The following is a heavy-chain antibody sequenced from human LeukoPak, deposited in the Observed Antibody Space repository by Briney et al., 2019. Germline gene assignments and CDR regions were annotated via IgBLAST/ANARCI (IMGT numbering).Heavy chain of an antibody. D-gene: IGHD6-13*01. CDR3: AKENHKLAAAAPGYFDY. CDR2: ISWDGGST. Sequence: PGGSLRLSCAASGFTFDDYAMHWVRQAPGKGLEWVSLISWDGGSTYYADSVKGRFTISRDNSKNSLYLQMNSLRAEDTALYYCAKENHKLAAAAPGYFDYWGQGTLVTVSS. J-gene: IGHJ4*02. V-gene: IGHV3-43D*03. CDR1: GFTFDDYA.